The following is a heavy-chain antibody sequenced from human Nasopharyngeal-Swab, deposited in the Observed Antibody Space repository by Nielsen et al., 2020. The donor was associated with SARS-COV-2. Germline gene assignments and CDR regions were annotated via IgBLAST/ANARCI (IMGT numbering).Heavy chain of an antibody. J-gene: IGHJ5*02. Sequence: VRQMPGKGLEWMGIIYPGDSDTRYSPSFQGQVTISADKSISTAYLQWSSLKASDTATYYCARHGLKGNWFDPWGQGTLVTVSS. D-gene: IGHD3-22*01. CDR2: IYPGDSDT. V-gene: IGHV5-51*01. CDR3: ARHGLKGNWFDP.